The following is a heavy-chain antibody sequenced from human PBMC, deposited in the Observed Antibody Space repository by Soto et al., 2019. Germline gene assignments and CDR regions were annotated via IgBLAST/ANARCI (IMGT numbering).Heavy chain of an antibody. D-gene: IGHD3-16*02. Sequence: GGSLRLSCAASGFTFSSYSMNWVRQAPGKGLEWVSSISSSSSYIYYADSVKGRFTISRDNAKNSLYLQMNSLRAEDTAVYYCARSPKFIVIYYYYYMDVWGKGTTVTVSS. V-gene: IGHV3-21*01. CDR1: GFTFSSYS. CDR2: ISSSSSYI. CDR3: ARSPKFIVIYYYYYMDV. J-gene: IGHJ6*03.